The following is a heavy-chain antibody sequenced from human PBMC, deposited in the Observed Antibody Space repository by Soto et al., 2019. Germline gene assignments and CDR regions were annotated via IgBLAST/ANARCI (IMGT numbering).Heavy chain of an antibody. Sequence: PSETLSLTCTVSGGSISSYYWSWIRQPPGKGLEWIGYIDYSGSTNYNPSLKSRVTISVDTSKNQFSLKLRSVTAADTAVYYCARRSYTYGYLFFDYWGQGTLVTVSS. V-gene: IGHV4-59*01. D-gene: IGHD5-18*01. J-gene: IGHJ4*02. CDR1: GGSISSYY. CDR3: ARRSYTYGYLFFDY. CDR2: IDYSGST.